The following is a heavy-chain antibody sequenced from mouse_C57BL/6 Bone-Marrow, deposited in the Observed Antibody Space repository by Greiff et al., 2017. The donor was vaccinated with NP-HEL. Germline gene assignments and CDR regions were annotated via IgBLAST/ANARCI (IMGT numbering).Heavy chain of an antibody. J-gene: IGHJ3*01. CDR2: IDPENGDT. Sequence: EVKLQESGAELVRPGASVKLSCTASGFNIKDDYMHWVKQRPEQGLEWIGWIDPENGDTEYASKFQGKATITADTSSNTAYLQLSSLTSEDTAVYYCFYYGNYGAYWGQGTLVTVSA. V-gene: IGHV14-4*01. CDR3: FYYGNYGAY. CDR1: GFNIKDDY. D-gene: IGHD2-1*01.